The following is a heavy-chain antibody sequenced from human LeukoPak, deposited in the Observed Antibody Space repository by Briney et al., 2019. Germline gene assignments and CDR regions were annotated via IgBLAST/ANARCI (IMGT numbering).Heavy chain of an antibody. D-gene: IGHD2-8*02. CDR1: GFTFNTAW. Sequence: PGGSLRLSCAATGFTFNTAWMIWVRQAPGKGLEWLGRIKSKTDGGTTEYAASVKGRFTLSRDDSKNTLYLEMSGLKTDDTAMYYCASLSTGWLDNWGQGTLVTVSS. V-gene: IGHV3-15*01. CDR3: ASLSTGWLDN. CDR2: IKSKTDGGTT. J-gene: IGHJ5*02.